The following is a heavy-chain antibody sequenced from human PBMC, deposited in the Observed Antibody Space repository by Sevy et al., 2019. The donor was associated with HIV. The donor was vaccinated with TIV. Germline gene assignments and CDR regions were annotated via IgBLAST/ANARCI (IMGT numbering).Heavy chain of an antibody. CDR2: IYPYDSDT. Sequence: GESLKISCKVSGYNFTSEWIAWVRQMPGEGLQAMGIIYPYDSDTRYSPSFRGQVTISADKSIDTAYLQLSGLKASDAATYYCARVYMPSSRLEIAGFDFWGQGTMVSVSS. D-gene: IGHD2-21*01. CDR3: ARVYMPSSRLEIAGFDF. V-gene: IGHV5-51*01. CDR1: GYNFTSEW. J-gene: IGHJ3*01.